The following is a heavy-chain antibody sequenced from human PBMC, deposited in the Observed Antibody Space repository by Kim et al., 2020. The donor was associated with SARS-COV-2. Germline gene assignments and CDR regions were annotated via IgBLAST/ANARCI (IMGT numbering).Heavy chain of an antibody. V-gene: IGHV4-34*01. Sequence: SETLSLTCAVYGGSFSGYYWSWIRQPPGKGLEWIGEINHSGSTNYNPSLKSRVTISVDTSKNQFSLKLSSVTAADTAVYYCARGRGLLWFGELLLPRSYYWMDVWGKGTTVTVSS. CDR3: ARGRGLLWFGELLLPRSYYWMDV. D-gene: IGHD3-10*01. J-gene: IGHJ6*04. CDR2: INHSGST. CDR1: GGSFSGYY.